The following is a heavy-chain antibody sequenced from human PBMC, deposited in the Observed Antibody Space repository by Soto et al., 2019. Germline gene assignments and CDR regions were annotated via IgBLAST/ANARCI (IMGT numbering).Heavy chain of an antibody. Sequence: ASVKVSCKASGYTFTSYGISWVRQAPGQGLEWMGWISAYNGNTNYAQKLQGRVTMTTDTSTSTAYMELRSLRSDDTAVYYCAGGFRAGLYYYYYMDVWGKGTTVTVSS. CDR1: GYTFTSYG. CDR2: ISAYNGNT. V-gene: IGHV1-18*01. J-gene: IGHJ6*03. CDR3: AGGFRAGLYYYYYMDV.